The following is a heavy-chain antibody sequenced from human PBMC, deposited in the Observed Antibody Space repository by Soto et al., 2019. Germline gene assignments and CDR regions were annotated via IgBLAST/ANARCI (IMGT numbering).Heavy chain of an antibody. CDR2: VHPGNSDI. CDR3: AKDQASGQGSFDS. CDR1: GYSFNSYW. V-gene: IGHV5-51*01. D-gene: IGHD2-15*01. J-gene: IGHJ4*02. Sequence: PGESLKISCKASGYSFNSYWIGWVRQMPGKGLEWMGIVHPGNSDIRYSPSFQGRFTISRDNSKNTLFLQMNSLRADDTAVYYCAKDQASGQGSFDSWGQGTLVTVSS.